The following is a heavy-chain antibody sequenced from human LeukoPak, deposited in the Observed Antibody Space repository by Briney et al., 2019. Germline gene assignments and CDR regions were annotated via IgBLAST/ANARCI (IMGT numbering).Heavy chain of an antibody. V-gene: IGHV4-59*01. CDR3: ARVGEDSSGWPYYFDY. CDR2: IYYSGST. D-gene: IGHD6-19*01. J-gene: IGHJ4*02. CDR1: GGSISSYY. Sequence: SETLSLTCTVSGGSISSYYWSWIRQPPGKGLEWTGYIYYSGSTNYNPSLKSRVTISVDTSKNQFSLKLSSVTAADTAVYYCARVGEDSSGWPYYFDYWGQGTLVTVSS.